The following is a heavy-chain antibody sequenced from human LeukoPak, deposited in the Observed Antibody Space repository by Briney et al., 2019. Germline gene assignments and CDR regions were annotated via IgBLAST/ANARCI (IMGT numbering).Heavy chain of an antibody. CDR3: AKALVRGVPYYFDY. V-gene: IGHV3-23*01. CDR1: GFTFRTSG. Sequence: GGSLRLSCAASGFTFRTSGMSWVRQAPGKGLEWVSAISGSGGSTYYADSVKGRFTISRDNSKNTLYLQMNSLRAEDTAVYYCAKALVRGVPYYFDYWGQGTLVTVSS. D-gene: IGHD3-10*01. CDR2: ISGSGGST. J-gene: IGHJ4*02.